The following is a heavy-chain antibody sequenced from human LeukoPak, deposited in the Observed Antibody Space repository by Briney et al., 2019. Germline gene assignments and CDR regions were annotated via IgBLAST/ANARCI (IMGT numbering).Heavy chain of an antibody. CDR3: AKKRDAFDI. J-gene: IGHJ3*02. Sequence: SGGSLRLSCVASGSTFSSYAMGWVRQAPGKRPEWVSSLTDSGDTTYYVDSVKGRFTISRDNSKNTLYLHMNSLRAEDTAMYYCAKKRDAFDIWGQGTVVAVSS. V-gene: IGHV3-23*01. D-gene: IGHD5-24*01. CDR2: LTDSGDTT. CDR1: GSTFSSYA.